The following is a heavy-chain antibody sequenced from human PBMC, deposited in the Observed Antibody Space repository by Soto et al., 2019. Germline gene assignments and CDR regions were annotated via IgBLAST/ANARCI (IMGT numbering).Heavy chain of an antibody. J-gene: IGHJ5*02. CDR2: INHSGST. CDR1: GGSFSGYY. Sequence: SETLSLTCAVYGGSFSGYYWSWIRQPPGKGLEWIGEINHSGSTNYNPSLRSRVTISVDTSKNQFSLKLSSVTAADTAVYYCARGRYSSSWYSWFDPWGQGTLVTVSS. CDR3: ARGRYSSSWYSWFDP. D-gene: IGHD6-13*01. V-gene: IGHV4-34*01.